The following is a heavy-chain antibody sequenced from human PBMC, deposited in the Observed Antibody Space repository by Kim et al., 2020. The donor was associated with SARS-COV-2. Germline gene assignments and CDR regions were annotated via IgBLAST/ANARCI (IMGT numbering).Heavy chain of an antibody. J-gene: IGHJ3*02. Sequence: GGSLRLSCAASGFTFSSYEMNWVRQAPGKGLEWVSYISSSGSTIYYADSVKGRFTISRDNAKNSLYLQMNSLRAEDTAVYYCAREWYSSGWYRGSAFDIWGPGTMVTVSS. V-gene: IGHV3-48*03. CDR1: GFTFSSYE. CDR3: AREWYSSGWYRGSAFDI. D-gene: IGHD6-19*01. CDR2: ISSSGSTI.